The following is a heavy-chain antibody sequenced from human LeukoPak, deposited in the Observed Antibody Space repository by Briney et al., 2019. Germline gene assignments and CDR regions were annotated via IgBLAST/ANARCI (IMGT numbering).Heavy chain of an antibody. CDR3: ARDIYFGEGEGEESDVFDI. CDR2: IYSSGSS. CDR1: GDSISDYY. Sequence: PSETLSLTCTLSGDSISDYYWSWIRQPAGKGLEWIGRIYSSGSSNYNPSLKSRVTMSVDTSNNQFSLKLSSVTAADTAVYYCARDIYFGEGEGEESDVFDIWGQGTMVTVSS. V-gene: IGHV4-4*07. D-gene: IGHD3-10*01. J-gene: IGHJ3*02.